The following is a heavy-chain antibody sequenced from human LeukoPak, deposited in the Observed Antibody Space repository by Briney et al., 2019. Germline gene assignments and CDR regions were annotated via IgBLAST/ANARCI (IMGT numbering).Heavy chain of an antibody. CDR1: GFTFSSYA. Sequence: PGGSLRLSCAASGFTFSSYAMHWVRQAPGKGLEWVAVISYDGSNKYYADSVKGRFTISRDNSKNTLYLQMNSLRAEDTAVYYCARTSGSGWYDEVGYYYYYMDVWGKGTTVTVSS. D-gene: IGHD6-19*01. CDR2: ISYDGSNK. CDR3: ARTSGSGWYDEVGYYYYYMDV. V-gene: IGHV3-30-3*01. J-gene: IGHJ6*03.